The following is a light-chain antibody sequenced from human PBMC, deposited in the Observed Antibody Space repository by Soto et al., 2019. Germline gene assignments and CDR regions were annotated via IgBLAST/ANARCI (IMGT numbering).Light chain of an antibody. CDR1: SSNIGAGYE. CDR2: GND. V-gene: IGLV1-40*01. Sequence: QPVLTQPPSVSGAPGQRVTISCTGSSSNIGAGYEVHWYQQLPGTAPKLLIYGNDNRPSGVPDRFSGSKSGTSASLAITGLQADDEADYYCQSYDSSLRVFGGGTKLTVL. J-gene: IGLJ3*02. CDR3: QSYDSSLRV.